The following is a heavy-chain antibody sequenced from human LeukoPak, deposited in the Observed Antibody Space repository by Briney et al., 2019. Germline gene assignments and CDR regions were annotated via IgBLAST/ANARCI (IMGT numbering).Heavy chain of an antibody. D-gene: IGHD3-10*01. CDR2: ISAYNGNT. CDR3: ATDVWFGELLSRDAFDI. V-gene: IGHV1-18*01. J-gene: IGHJ3*02. CDR1: GYTFTSYG. Sequence: ASVKVSCKASGYTFTSYGISWVRQAPGQGLEWMGWISAYNGNTNYAQKLQGRVTMTEDTSTDTAYMELSSLRSEDTAVYYCATDVWFGELLSRDAFDIWGQGTMVTVSS.